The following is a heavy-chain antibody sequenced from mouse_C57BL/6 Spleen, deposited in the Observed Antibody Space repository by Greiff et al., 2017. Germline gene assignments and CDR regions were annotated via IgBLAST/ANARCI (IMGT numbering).Heavy chain of an antibody. V-gene: IGHV1-50*01. CDR1: GYTFTSYW. CDR2: IDPSDSYT. J-gene: IGHJ2*01. Sequence: QVQLKQPGAELVKPGASVKLSCKASGYTFTSYWMPWVKQRPGQGLEWIGEIDPSDSYTNYNQKFKGKATLTVDTSSSTAYMQLSSLTSEDSAVYYCARKGLGRGDYWGQGTTLTVSS. D-gene: IGHD4-1*01. CDR3: ARKGLGRGDY.